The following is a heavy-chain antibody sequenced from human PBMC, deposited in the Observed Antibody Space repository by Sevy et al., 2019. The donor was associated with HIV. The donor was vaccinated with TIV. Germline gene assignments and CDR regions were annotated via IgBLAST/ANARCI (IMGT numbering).Heavy chain of an antibody. Sequence: ASVKVSCKASGYTFTGYYMHWVRQAPGQGLKWMGWINPNSGGTNYAQKFQGRVTMTRDTSISTAYMELSRLRSDDTAVYYCAREGDGYNSLLDYWGQGTLVTVSS. V-gene: IGHV1-2*02. D-gene: IGHD5-12*01. J-gene: IGHJ4*02. CDR2: INPNSGGT. CDR3: AREGDGYNSLLDY. CDR1: GYTFTGYY.